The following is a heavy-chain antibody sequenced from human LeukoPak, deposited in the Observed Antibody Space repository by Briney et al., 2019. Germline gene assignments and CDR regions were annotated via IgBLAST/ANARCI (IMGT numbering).Heavy chain of an antibody. CDR1: GFTFSSYA. D-gene: IGHD6-13*01. J-gene: IGHJ4*02. CDR2: ISYDGSNK. Sequence: PGRSLRLSCAASGFTFSSYAMHWVRQAPGKGLEWVAVISYDGSNKYYADSVKGRFTISRDNSKNTLYLQMNSLRAEDTAVYYCARDVSSWYYFDYWGQGTLVTVSS. V-gene: IGHV3-30-3*01. CDR3: ARDVSSWYYFDY.